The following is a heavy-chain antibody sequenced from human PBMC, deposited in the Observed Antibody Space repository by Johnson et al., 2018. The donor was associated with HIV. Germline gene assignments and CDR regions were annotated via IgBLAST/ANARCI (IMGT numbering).Heavy chain of an antibody. D-gene: IGHD3-3*01. Sequence: VQLVESGGGVVQPGRSLRLSCAASGFTFTTSAMSWVRQAPGKGLEWVSAISDSGDNTYYADSVRGRFTISRDNSKNTLYLQMNSLRAEDTAVYYCAKVRGDFWSGYYGGLNDAFDIWGQGTMVTVSS. CDR2: ISDSGDNT. CDR3: AKVRGDFWSGYYGGLNDAFDI. J-gene: IGHJ3*02. CDR1: GFTFTTSA. V-gene: IGHV3-23*04.